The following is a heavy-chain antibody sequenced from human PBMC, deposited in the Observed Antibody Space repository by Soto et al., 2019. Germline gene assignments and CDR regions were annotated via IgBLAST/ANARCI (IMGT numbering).Heavy chain of an antibody. V-gene: IGHV3-30-3*01. CDR2: ISYDGSNK. CDR3: ARDRGRGTGTTGRVYYCYGMDV. J-gene: IGHJ6*02. D-gene: IGHD1-7*01. CDR1: GFTFSSYA. Sequence: QVQLVESGGGVVQPGRSLRLSCAASGFTFSSYAMHWVRQAPGKGLEWVAVISYDGSNKYYADSVKGRFTISRDNSKNXRYXQXNSLRAEDTAVYYCARDRGRGTGTTGRVYYCYGMDVWGQGTTVTVSS.